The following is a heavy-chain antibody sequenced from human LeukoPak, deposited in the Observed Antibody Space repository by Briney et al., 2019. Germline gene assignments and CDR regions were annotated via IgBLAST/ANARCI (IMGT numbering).Heavy chain of an antibody. CDR1: GGSFSGYY. D-gene: IGHD6-13*01. Sequence: SETLSLTCAVYGGSFSGYYWSWIRQPPGKGLEWIGEINHSGSTNYNPSLKSRVTISVDTSKNQFPLKLGSVTAADTAVYYCARGIAADYWGQGTLVTVSS. CDR2: INHSGST. J-gene: IGHJ4*02. V-gene: IGHV4-34*01. CDR3: ARGIAADY.